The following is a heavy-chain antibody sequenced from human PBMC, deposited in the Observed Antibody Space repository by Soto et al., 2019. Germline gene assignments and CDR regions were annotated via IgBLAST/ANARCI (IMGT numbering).Heavy chain of an antibody. D-gene: IGHD6-13*01. Sequence: QVQLQESGPGLVKPSETLSLTCTVSGGSISSYYWSWIRQPPGKGLEWIGYIYYSGSTNYNPSLKSRVTISVDTSKNQFSLKLSSVTAADTAVYYCARVLAAAAGHRDFDYWGQGTLVTVSS. J-gene: IGHJ4*02. CDR1: GGSISSYY. V-gene: IGHV4-59*01. CDR3: ARVLAAAAGHRDFDY. CDR2: IYYSGST.